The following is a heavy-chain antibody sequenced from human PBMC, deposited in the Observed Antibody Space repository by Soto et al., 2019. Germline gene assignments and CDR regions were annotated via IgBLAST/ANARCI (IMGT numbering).Heavy chain of an antibody. J-gene: IGHJ6*02. CDR3: ARDLGITGTTSYYYYGMDV. CDR1: GYTFTGYY. CDR2: INPNSGGT. V-gene: IGHV1-2*04. D-gene: IGHD1-7*01. Sequence: ASVKVSCKASGYTFTGYYMHWVRQAPGQGLEWMGWINPNSGGTNYAQKFQGWVTMTRDTSISTAYMELSRLRSDDTAVYYCARDLGITGTTSYYYYGMDVWGQGTTVTVS.